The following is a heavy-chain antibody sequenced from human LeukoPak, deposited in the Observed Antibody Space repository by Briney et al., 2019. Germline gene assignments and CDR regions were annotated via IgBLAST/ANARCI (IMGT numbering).Heavy chain of an antibody. CDR1: GFTFGSSS. CDR3: AKERQVGGTPFDY. Sequence: QPGKSLRLSCAASGFTFGSSSMHWVRQAPGKGLEWVAVISSDGTIKNYPDSVKGRFTISRDNSKDTVDLQMNSLRAEDTALYYCAKERQVGGTPFDYWVQGSLVTVSS. J-gene: IGHJ4*02. D-gene: IGHD1-26*01. CDR2: ISSDGTIK. V-gene: IGHV3-30*04.